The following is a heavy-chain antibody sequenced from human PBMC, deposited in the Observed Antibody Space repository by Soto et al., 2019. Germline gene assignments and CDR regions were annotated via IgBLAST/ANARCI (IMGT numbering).Heavy chain of an antibody. CDR1: GFTFSNYA. J-gene: IGHJ4*02. CDR2: ISATGST. CDR3: AKVSNKWAVAQRGYFDY. V-gene: IGHV3-23*01. Sequence: EVQVLDSGGGLVQPGGSQGLSCEASGFTFSNYAMSWVRQAPGKGLEWVSTISATGSTLYADSVKGRFTISRDNSKNTVYLQMNFLRAEDTAVYYCAKVSNKWAVAQRGYFDYWGQGTLVTVSS. D-gene: IGHD6-19*01.